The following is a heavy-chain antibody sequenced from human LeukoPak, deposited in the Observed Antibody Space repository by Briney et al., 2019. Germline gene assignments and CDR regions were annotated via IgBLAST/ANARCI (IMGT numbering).Heavy chain of an antibody. V-gene: IGHV3-23*01. D-gene: IGHD6-19*01. CDR3: AKASYSSGWGYYFDY. CDR1: GFTFSSYA. Sequence: GGSLRLSCAASGFTFSSYAMSWVRQAPGKGLEWVSAISGSGGSTCYADSVKGRFTISRDNSKNTLYLQMNSLRAEDTAVYYCAKASYSSGWGYYFDYWGQGTLVTVSS. J-gene: IGHJ4*02. CDR2: ISGSGGST.